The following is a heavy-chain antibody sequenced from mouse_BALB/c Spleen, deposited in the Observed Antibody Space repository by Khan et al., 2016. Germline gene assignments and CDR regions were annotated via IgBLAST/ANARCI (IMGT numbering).Heavy chain of an antibody. CDR1: GFTFSDYY. V-gene: IGHV5-4*02. J-gene: IGHJ1*01. D-gene: IGHD2-14*01. CDR3: ARDRAYYRYGGYFDG. CDR2: ISDGGSYT. Sequence: EVELVESGGGLVKPGGSLKLSCAASGFTFSDYYMYWVRQTPEKRLEWVATISDGGSYTYYTDSVKGRFTITRDNAKNNLYLKLSSLKSEDTAMYFCARDRAYYRYGGYFDGWGAGTTVTVSS.